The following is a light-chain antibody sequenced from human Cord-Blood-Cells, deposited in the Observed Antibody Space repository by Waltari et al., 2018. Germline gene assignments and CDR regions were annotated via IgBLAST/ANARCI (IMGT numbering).Light chain of an antibody. J-gene: IGLJ3*02. V-gene: IGLV1-36*01. Sequence: QSVLTQPPSLSAAPRQRVTIPCSGSSSNLGTNAVNWYQQLPGQAPKPLIYYDDLLPSGVSDRFSGSKSGTSASLAISGLQSEDEADYYCAAWDDSLNGPVFGGGTKLTVL. CDR1: SSNLGTNA. CDR2: YDD. CDR3: AAWDDSLNGPV.